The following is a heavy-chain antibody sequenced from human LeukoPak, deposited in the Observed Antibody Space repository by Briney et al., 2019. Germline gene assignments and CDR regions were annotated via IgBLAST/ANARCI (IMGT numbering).Heavy chain of an antibody. Sequence: GGSLRLSCAASGFTFSSYAMSWVRQAPGKGLEWVLAISGSGGSTYYADSVKGRFTISRDNSKNTLYLQMNSLRAEDTAVYYCAKPEEWFGERPDYWGQGTLVTVSS. CDR3: AKPEEWFGERPDY. J-gene: IGHJ4*02. D-gene: IGHD3-10*01. CDR1: GFTFSSYA. V-gene: IGHV3-23*01. CDR2: ISGSGGST.